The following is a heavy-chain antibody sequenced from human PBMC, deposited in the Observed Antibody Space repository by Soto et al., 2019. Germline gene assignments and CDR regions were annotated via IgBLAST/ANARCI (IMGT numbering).Heavy chain of an antibody. V-gene: IGHV3-66*01. D-gene: IGHD4-17*01. Sequence: EVQLVESGGGLVQPGGSLRLSCAASGFTVSSNYMSWVPQAPGKGLEWVSVIYSGGSTYYADSVKGRFTISRDNSKNTLYLQMNSLRAEDTAVYYCARGGSYGGNSEGEIDYWGQGTLVTVSS. CDR2: IYSGGST. CDR1: GFTVSSNY. J-gene: IGHJ4*02. CDR3: ARGGSYGGNSEGEIDY.